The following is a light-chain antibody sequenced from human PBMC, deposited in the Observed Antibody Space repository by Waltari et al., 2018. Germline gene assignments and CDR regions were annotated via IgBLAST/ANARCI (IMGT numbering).Light chain of an antibody. J-gene: IGKJ4*01. V-gene: IGKV4-1*01. CDR3: QQTNDFPLT. CDR1: QSVLYSSNNKNY. CDR2: WAS. Sequence: DIVMTQSPDSLAVSLGERATINCKSSQSVLYSSNNKNYLAWYQQKPGQPPKLLIYWASTRESGVPDRFSGSGSGTDFTLTITNLQAEDSAVYYCQQTNDFPLTFGGGTKVEI.